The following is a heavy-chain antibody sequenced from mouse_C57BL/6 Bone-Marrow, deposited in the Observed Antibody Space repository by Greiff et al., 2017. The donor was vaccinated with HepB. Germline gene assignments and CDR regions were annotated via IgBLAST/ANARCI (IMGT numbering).Heavy chain of an antibody. Sequence: QVQLKQSGAELVMPGASVKLSCKASGYTFTSYWMHWVKQRPGQGLEWIGEIDPSDSYTNYNQKFKGKSTLTVDKSSSTAYMQLSSLTAEDSAVYYGARRNGYYVYGYFDVGGTGTTVTVSS. V-gene: IGHV1-69*01. CDR1: GYTFTSYW. D-gene: IGHD2-3*01. CDR2: IDPSDSYT. J-gene: IGHJ1*03. CDR3: ARRNGYYVYGYFDV.